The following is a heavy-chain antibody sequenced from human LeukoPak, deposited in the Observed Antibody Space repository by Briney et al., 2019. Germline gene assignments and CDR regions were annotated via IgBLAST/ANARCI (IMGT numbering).Heavy chain of an antibody. J-gene: IGHJ6*02. V-gene: IGHV3-30*03. CDR1: GFTFSSYG. CDR2: ISYDGSNK. D-gene: IGHD2-2*01. CDR3: ARRGGCSSTSCQYRYGMDV. Sequence: GGSLRLSCAASGFTFSSYGMHWVRQAPGKGLEWVAVISYDGSNKYYADSVKGRFTISRDNSKNTLYLQMNSLRAEDTAVYYCARRGGCSSTSCQYRYGMDVWGQGTTVTVSS.